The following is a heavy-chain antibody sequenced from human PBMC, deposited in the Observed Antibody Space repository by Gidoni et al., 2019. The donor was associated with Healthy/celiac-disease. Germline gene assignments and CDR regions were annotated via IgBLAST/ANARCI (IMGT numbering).Heavy chain of an antibody. CDR2: INHSGST. Sequence: QVQLQQWGAGLLKPSETLSLTCAVYGGSFSGYYWSWIRQPPGKGLEWIGEINHSGSTNYNPSLKSRVTISVDTSKNQFSLKLSSVTAADTAVYYCVGSTRWLRSPPLDYWGQGTLVTVSS. D-gene: IGHD5-12*01. V-gene: IGHV4-34*01. CDR1: GGSFSGYY. CDR3: VGSTRWLRSPPLDY. J-gene: IGHJ4*02.